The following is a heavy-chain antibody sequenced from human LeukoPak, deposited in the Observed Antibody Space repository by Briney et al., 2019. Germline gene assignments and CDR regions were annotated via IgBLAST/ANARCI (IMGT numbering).Heavy chain of an antibody. CDR2: INPNSGDT. CDR1: GCTFTGYY. J-gene: IGHJ3*02. Sequence: EASVKVSCKASGCTFTGYYMHWVRQAPGQGLEWMGRINPNSGDTNYAQKFQGRVTMTRDTSISTAYMELSRLSFDDTAIYYCARVGLHDTFDIWGQGTMVTVSS. CDR3: ARVGLHDTFDI. V-gene: IGHV1-2*06.